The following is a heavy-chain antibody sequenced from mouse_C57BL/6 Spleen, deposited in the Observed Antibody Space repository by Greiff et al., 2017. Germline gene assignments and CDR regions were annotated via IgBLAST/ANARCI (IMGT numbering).Heavy chain of an antibody. V-gene: IGHV1-76*01. Sequence: VQLQQSGAELVRPGASVKLSCKASGYTFTDYYINWVKPRPGQGLEWIERIYPGSGNTYYNEKFEGKATMTAEKSSSTAYMQLSSLTSEDSAVYFCAREWIYDGHRGYFDYWGQGTTLTVSS. CDR3: AREWIYDGHRGYFDY. CDR2: IYPGSGNT. D-gene: IGHD2-3*01. J-gene: IGHJ2*01. CDR1: GYTFTDYY.